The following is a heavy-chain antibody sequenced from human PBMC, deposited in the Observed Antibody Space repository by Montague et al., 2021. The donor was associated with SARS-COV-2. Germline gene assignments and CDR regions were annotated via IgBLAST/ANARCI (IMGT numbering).Heavy chain of an antibody. D-gene: IGHD3-10*01. Sequence: SLRLSCAASGFTVSSNYMNRVRQAPGKGLEWVSVIYSGGSTYYADSVKGRFTISRDNSKNTLYLQMNSLRAEDTAVYYCARDNYYGSGRNYWGQGTLVTVSS. CDR1: GFTVSSNY. J-gene: IGHJ4*02. CDR3: ARDNYYGSGRNY. CDR2: IYSGGST. V-gene: IGHV3-53*01.